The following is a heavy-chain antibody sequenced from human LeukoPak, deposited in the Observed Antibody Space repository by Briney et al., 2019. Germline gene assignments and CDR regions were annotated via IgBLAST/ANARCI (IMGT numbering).Heavy chain of an antibody. Sequence: GESLKISWKGSGYSFASYWIGLVRQMPGEGLEVIGIIYPGDSNTRYSPSFQGQVTISADKSISTAYLHWSSLEASDTAMYYCARQEGRLYYFDVWGRGTLVTVSS. CDR2: IYPGDSNT. V-gene: IGHV5-51*01. J-gene: IGHJ2*01. CDR3: ARQEGRLYYFDV. CDR1: GYSFASYW.